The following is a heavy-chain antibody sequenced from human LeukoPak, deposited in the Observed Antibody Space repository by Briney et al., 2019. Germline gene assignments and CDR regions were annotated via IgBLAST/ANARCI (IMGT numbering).Heavy chain of an antibody. J-gene: IGHJ4*02. Sequence: GGSLRLSCAASRFTFTDYGMHWVRQPPGKGLEWVALIWYDGSGKYYADSVKGRFTISRDNSKNTLYLQMNSLRAGDTAVYYCARDWCGGGSCYYFDHWGQGTLVTVTS. CDR2: IWYDGSGK. CDR1: RFTFTDYG. V-gene: IGHV3-33*01. D-gene: IGHD2-15*01. CDR3: ARDWCGGGSCYYFDH.